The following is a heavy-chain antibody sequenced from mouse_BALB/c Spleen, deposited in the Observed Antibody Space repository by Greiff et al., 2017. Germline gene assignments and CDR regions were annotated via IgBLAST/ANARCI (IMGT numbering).Heavy chain of an antibody. CDR3: ARGYYGNWDYAMDY. CDR2: ISDGGSYT. Sequence: VQLQQSGGGLVKPGGSLKLSCAASGFTFSDYYMYWVRQTPEKRLEWVATISDGGSYTYYPDSVKGRFTISRDNAKNNLYLQMSSLKSEDTAMYYCARGYYGNWDYAMDYWGQGTSVTVSS. J-gene: IGHJ4*01. V-gene: IGHV5-4*02. CDR1: GFTFSDYY. D-gene: IGHD2-1*01.